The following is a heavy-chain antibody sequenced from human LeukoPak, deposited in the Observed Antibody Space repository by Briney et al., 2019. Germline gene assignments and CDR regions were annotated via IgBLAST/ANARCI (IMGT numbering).Heavy chain of an antibody. V-gene: IGHV4-4*07. D-gene: IGHD3-10*01. J-gene: IGHJ4*02. CDR2: IHFSGST. CDR3: ARSLWFGELSPGGLDY. CDR1: GDSISSNY. Sequence: SETLSLTCSVSGDSISSNYWNWIRQPAGTGLEWIGRIHFSGSTNYNPSLKSRVTISVDTSKNQFSLKLSSVTAADTAVYYCARSLWFGELSPGGLDYWGQGTLVTVSS.